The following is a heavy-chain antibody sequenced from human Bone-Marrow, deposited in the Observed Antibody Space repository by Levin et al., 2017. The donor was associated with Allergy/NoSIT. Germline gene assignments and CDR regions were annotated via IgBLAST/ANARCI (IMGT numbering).Heavy chain of an antibody. CDR1: GFSFSNYG. V-gene: IGHV3-33*01. CDR2: IWYDGSNK. CDR3: VRDFYDSSGLYYFDY. D-gene: IGHD3-22*01. Sequence: GGSLRLSCAASGFSFSNYGMHWVRQAPGKGLEWVAVIWYDGSNKDYVDSVKGRFTISRDNSKNTLYLQMNSLRAEDTAMYYCVRDFYDSSGLYYFDYWGQGTPVTVSS. J-gene: IGHJ4*02.